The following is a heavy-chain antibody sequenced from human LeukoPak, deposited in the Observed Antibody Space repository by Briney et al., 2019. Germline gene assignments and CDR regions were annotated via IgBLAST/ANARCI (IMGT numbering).Heavy chain of an antibody. CDR2: INPNSGGT. CDR1: GYTFTGYY. D-gene: IGHD6-19*01. J-gene: IGHJ4*02. Sequence: ASVKVSCKASGYTFTGYYMHWVRQAPGQGLEWMGWINPNSGGTNYAQKFQGRVTMTRDTSISTAYMELSRLRSDDTAVYYCARDYRGIAVAGTGYYFDYWGQGTLVTVSS. V-gene: IGHV1-2*02. CDR3: ARDYRGIAVAGTGYYFDY.